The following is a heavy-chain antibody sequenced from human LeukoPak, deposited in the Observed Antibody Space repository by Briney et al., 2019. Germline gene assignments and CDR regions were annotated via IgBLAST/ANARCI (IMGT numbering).Heavy chain of an antibody. CDR3: ARGTYYGSPRYYYTDV. Sequence: PGRSLRLSCAVSGFTFHSYDMHCDRQGAGKCLGWVSAIATAGAKYYPASAKGRFTISRENAKNSLYFQMNNLRAGDTAVYYCARGTYYGSPRYYYTDVCGKGTTVTVSS. J-gene: IGHJ6*03. CDR1: GFTFHSYD. D-gene: IGHD3-10*01. CDR2: IATAGAK. V-gene: IGHV3-13*01.